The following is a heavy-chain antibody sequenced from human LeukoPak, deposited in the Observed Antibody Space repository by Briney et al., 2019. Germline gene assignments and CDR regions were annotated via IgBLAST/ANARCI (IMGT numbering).Heavy chain of an antibody. CDR1: GFTFSSDG. CDR2: IRYDGSNK. V-gene: IGHV3-30*02. J-gene: IGHJ5*02. D-gene: IGHD3-22*01. CDR3: AKPTYYYDSSGYYGTFDP. Sequence: GGSLRLSCAASGFTFSSDGMHWVRQAPGKGLEWVAFIRYDGSNKYYADSVKGRFTISRDNSKNTLYLQMNSLRAEDTAVYYCAKPTYYYDSSGYYGTFDPWGQGTLVTVSA.